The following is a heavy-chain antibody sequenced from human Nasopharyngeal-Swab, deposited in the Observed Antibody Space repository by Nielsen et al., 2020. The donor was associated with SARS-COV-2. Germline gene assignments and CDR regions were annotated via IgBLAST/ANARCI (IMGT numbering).Heavy chain of an antibody. V-gene: IGHV3-7*03. CDR3: ARDVTGTLDP. CDR1: GFTFSSYW. CDR2: IKQDGSEK. J-gene: IGHJ5*02. D-gene: IGHD1-1*01. Sequence: GESLKISSASSGFTFSSYWMSWVRQAPGKGLEWVSNIKQDGSEKYYVDSVKGRFTISRDNAKNSLYLQMNSLRAEDTAVYYCARDVTGTLDPWGQGTLVTVSS.